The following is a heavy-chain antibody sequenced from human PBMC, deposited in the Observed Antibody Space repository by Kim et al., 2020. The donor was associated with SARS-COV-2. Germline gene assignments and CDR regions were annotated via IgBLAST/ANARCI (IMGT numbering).Heavy chain of an antibody. D-gene: IGHD3-22*01. CDR3: ARDRHYYDSSGYFDY. Sequence: PSLKGRVTISVDTSKNQFSLKLSSVTAADTAVYYCARDRHYYDSSGYFDYWGQGTLVTVSS. J-gene: IGHJ4*02. V-gene: IGHV4-30-2*05.